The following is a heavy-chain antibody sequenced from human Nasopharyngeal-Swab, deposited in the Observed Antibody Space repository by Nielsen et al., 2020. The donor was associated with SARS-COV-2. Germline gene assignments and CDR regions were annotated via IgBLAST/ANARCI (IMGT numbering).Heavy chain of an antibody. CDR3: ATSPGIAAAGPNWFDP. V-gene: IGHV3-23*01. D-gene: IGHD6-13*01. J-gene: IGHJ5*02. Sequence: GGSLRLSCAASGFTFSSYAMSWVRQAPGEGLEWVSAISGSGGSTYYADSVKGRFTISRDNSKNTLYLQMNSLRAEDTAVYYCATSPGIAAAGPNWFDPWGQGTLVTVSS. CDR2: ISGSGGST. CDR1: GFTFSSYA.